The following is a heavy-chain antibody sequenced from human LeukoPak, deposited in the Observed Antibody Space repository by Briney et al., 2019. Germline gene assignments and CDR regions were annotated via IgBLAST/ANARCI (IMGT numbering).Heavy chain of an antibody. Sequence: PGGSLRLSCAASGFTFISYWMHWVRQAPGKGLVWVSRINGDGSSTDFADSVKGRFTISRDNAKNTLYLQMNSLRAEDMALYYCAKGLYGSGSYYHDAFDIWGQGTMVTVSS. J-gene: IGHJ3*02. CDR3: AKGLYGSGSYYHDAFDI. D-gene: IGHD3-10*01. V-gene: IGHV3-74*01. CDR1: GFTFISYW. CDR2: INGDGSST.